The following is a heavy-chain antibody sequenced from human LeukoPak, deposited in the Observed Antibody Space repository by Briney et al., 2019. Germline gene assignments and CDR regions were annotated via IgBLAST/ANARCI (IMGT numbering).Heavy chain of an antibody. CDR1: GYTFTSYG. CDR3: ARDSVGVVSAAIEIDY. CDR2: ISAYNGNT. D-gene: IGHD2-2*01. J-gene: IGHJ4*02. V-gene: IGHV1-18*04. Sequence: ASVKVSCKASGYTFTSYGISWVRQAPGQGLEWMGWISAYNGNTNYAQKLQGRVTMTTDTSTSTAYMELRSLRSDDTAVYYCARDSVGVVSAAIEIDYWGQGTLVTVSS.